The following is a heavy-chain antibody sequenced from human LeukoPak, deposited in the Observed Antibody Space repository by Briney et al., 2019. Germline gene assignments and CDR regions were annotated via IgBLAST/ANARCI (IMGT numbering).Heavy chain of an antibody. CDR1: GFTFSSYA. CDR2: ISGSGGST. Sequence: GGSLRLSCAASGFTFSSYAMSWVRQAPGKGLEWVSAISGSGGSTYYADSVKGRFTISRDNSRNTLYLQMNSPRAEDTAVYYCAKDSHQLGDAFDIWGQGTMVTVSS. D-gene: IGHD1-1*01. J-gene: IGHJ3*02. CDR3: AKDSHQLGDAFDI. V-gene: IGHV3-23*01.